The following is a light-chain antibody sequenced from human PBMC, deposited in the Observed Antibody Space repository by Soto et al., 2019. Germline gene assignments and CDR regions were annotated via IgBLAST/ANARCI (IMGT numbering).Light chain of an antibody. CDR2: GAS. J-gene: IGKJ1*01. CDR1: QSVSSSY. Sequence: EIVLTQSPGTLSLSPGERATLSCRASQSVSSSYLAWYQQKPGQAPRLLIYGASSRATGIPDRFSGRGSGTDFTLTISRLEPEDFAVYYCQQYGSSLWTFGQGTKVDTK. V-gene: IGKV3-20*01. CDR3: QQYGSSLWT.